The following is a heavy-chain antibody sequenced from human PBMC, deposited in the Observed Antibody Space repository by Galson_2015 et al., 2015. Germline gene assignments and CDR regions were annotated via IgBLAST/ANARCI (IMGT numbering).Heavy chain of an antibody. CDR3: ARVPGSGSADDFYYYYMDV. Sequence: SVKVSCKASGRTFSSYAISWVRQAPGQGLEWMGGMIPIFGTTNYAQKFQGRVTITADESTSTAYMELSSLRSEDTAVYYCARVPGSGSADDFYYYYMDVWGKGTTVTVSS. CDR2: MIPIFGTT. V-gene: IGHV1-69*13. CDR1: GRTFSSYA. D-gene: IGHD3-10*01. J-gene: IGHJ6*03.